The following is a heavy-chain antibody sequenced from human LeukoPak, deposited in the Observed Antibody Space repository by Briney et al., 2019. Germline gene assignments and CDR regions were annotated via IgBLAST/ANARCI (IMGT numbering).Heavy chain of an antibody. D-gene: IGHD3-9*01. Sequence: ASVKVSCKASGYTFTSYGFSWVRQAPGQGLEWMGWISAYNGNTNFAQKLQGRATMTTDTSTSTAYMDLRSLRSDDTAVYYCARDQAATNTQVRFCLDWGQGTLVTVSS. V-gene: IGHV1-18*01. CDR1: GYTFTSYG. CDR3: ARDQAATNTQVRFCLD. CDR2: ISAYNGNT. J-gene: IGHJ4*02.